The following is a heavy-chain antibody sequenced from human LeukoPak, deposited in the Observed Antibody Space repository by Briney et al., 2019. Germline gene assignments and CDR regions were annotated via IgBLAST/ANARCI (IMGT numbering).Heavy chain of an antibody. Sequence: SETLSLTCTVSGGSISSSSYYWGWIRQPPGKGLEWIGYIYHSGSTYYNPSLKSRVTISVDRSKNQFSLKLSSVTAADTAVYYCASSTYDFWSGYFYWGQGTLVTVSS. V-gene: IGHV4-39*07. J-gene: IGHJ4*02. D-gene: IGHD3-3*01. CDR1: GGSISSSSYY. CDR3: ASSTYDFWSGYFY. CDR2: IYHSGST.